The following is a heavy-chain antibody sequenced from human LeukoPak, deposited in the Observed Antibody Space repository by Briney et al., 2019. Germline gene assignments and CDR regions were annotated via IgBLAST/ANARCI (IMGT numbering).Heavy chain of an antibody. Sequence: PGGSLRLSCAASGFTFSSYSMNWVRQAPGKGLEWVSSISSSSSYIYYADSVKGRFTISRDNAKNSLYLQMNSLRAEDTAVYYCAREEGELPRDYVDVWGKGTTVTVSS. J-gene: IGHJ6*03. CDR3: AREEGELPRDYVDV. CDR1: GFTFSSYS. D-gene: IGHD1-7*01. CDR2: ISSSSSYI. V-gene: IGHV3-21*01.